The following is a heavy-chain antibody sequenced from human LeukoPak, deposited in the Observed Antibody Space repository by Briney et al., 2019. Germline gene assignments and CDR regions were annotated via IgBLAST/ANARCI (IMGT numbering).Heavy chain of an antibody. CDR2: ISSSGTTI. V-gene: IGHV3-48*03. CDR3: AIGLFEAEQPY. J-gene: IGHJ4*02. Sequence: PGGSLTPACAASGFTFSSYETHWVRQAPGKGLEWVSYISSSGTTIYYADSVKGRFTISRDNAKNSLYLQMNSLRAEDTAVYYCAIGLFEAEQPYSGRRTPVSVSS. CDR1: GFTFSSYE. D-gene: IGHD6-13*01.